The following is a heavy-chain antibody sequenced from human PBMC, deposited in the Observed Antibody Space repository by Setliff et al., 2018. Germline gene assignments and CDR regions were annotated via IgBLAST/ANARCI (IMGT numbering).Heavy chain of an antibody. J-gene: IGHJ4*02. V-gene: IGHV3-23*03. CDR1: GFTFSTYA. CDR3: ARATFYDSWIGSYPNYFDC. D-gene: IGHD3-3*01. CDR2: IYSGDRNT. Sequence: GGSLRLSCAASGFTFSTYAMSWIRQAPGKGLEWVSTIYSGDRNTFYTDSVKGRFTIFRDGSKNTLYLQMTSLRADDTAVYYCARATFYDSWIGSYPNYFDCWGQGTLVTVSS.